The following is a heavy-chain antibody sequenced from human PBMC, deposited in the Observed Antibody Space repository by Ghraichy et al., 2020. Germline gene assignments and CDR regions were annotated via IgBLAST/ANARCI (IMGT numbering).Heavy chain of an antibody. Sequence: LSCTVSGGSVSSGSHHWSWIRQPPGKGLEWIGSIYHTGSTNYNPSLKSRVTISVDTSKNQFSLKLRTVTAADTAVYYCARVMTSYCGGDCYSHYFDFRGPGTLVTASS. V-gene: IGHV4-61*01. CDR1: GGSVSSGSHH. J-gene: IGHJ4*02. CDR3: ARVMTSYCGGDCYSHYFDF. D-gene: IGHD2-21*02. CDR2: IYHTGST.